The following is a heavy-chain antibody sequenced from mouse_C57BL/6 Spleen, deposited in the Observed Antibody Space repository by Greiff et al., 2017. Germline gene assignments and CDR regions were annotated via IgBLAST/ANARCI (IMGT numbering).Heavy chain of an antibody. J-gene: IGHJ2*01. CDR1: GYTFTSYW. V-gene: IGHV1-7*01. D-gene: IGHD3-2*02. CDR2: INPSSGYT. Sequence: VQLQQSGAELAKPGASVKLSCKASGYTFTSYWMYWVKQRPGQGLEWIGYINPSSGYTKYNQKFKDKATLTADKSTSTAYMQLSNLTYEDSAVYYCALDSSGYLDYWGKGTTLTVSS. CDR3: ALDSSGYLDY.